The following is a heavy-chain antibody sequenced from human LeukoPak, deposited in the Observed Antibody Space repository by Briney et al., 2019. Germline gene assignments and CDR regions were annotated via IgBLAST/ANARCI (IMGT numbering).Heavy chain of an antibody. CDR3: ARARNYYDSSDYYYEGDAFDI. CDR1: GGSSSSYY. V-gene: IGHV4-59*01. J-gene: IGHJ3*02. CDR2: ISYSGST. Sequence: PSETLSLTCTVSGGSSSSYYWSWIRQAPGKGLEWVGYISYSGSTNYNPSLKSRVTISVDTSKNQFSLKLSSVTAADTAVYYCARARNYYDSSDYYYEGDAFDIWGQGTMVTVSS. D-gene: IGHD3-22*01.